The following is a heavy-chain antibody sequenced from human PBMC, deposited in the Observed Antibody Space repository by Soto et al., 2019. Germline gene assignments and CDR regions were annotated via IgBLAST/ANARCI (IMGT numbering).Heavy chain of an antibody. CDR3: AIRSMAVVPEY. Sequence: QVQLQESGPGLVKPSETLSLTCADSGDSISSYYCMWIRQPPGQGLESIGYLYYGRTANNNPSLKSRVTLSVDTSTNLCSLTLGSMTAADTAVYYCAIRSMAVVPEYWGHGTLVTVSS. V-gene: IGHV4-59*01. D-gene: IGHD3-22*01. CDR1: GDSISSYY. CDR2: LYYGRTA. J-gene: IGHJ4*01.